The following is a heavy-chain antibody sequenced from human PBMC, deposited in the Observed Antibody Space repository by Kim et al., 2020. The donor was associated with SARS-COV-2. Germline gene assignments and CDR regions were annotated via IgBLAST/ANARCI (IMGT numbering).Heavy chain of an antibody. CDR1: GGSFSGYY. J-gene: IGHJ6*02. CDR3: ARGLSYDSSGSHYYYYYGMDV. Sequence: SETLSLTCAVYGGSFSGYYWSWIRQPPGKGLEWIGEINHSGSTNYNPSLKSRVTISVDTSKNQFSLKLSSVTAADTAVYYCARGLSYDSSGSHYYYYYGMDVWGQGTTVTVSS. CDR2: INHSGST. D-gene: IGHD3-22*01. V-gene: IGHV4-34*01.